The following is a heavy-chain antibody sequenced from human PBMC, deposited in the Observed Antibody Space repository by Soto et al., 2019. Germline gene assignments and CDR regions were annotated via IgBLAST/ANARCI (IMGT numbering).Heavy chain of an antibody. CDR3: ASPESGSYWGFDY. Sequence: QVQLVESGGGVVQPGRSLRLSCAASGFIFSTYGMHWVRQAPGKGLEWVAVIWYDGSNKYYADSVKGRFTISRDNSKNIRYLQMNSLRAEDTAIYYCASPESGSYWGFDYWGQGTLVTVSS. CDR2: IWYDGSNK. J-gene: IGHJ4*02. D-gene: IGHD1-26*01. V-gene: IGHV3-33*01. CDR1: GFIFSTYG.